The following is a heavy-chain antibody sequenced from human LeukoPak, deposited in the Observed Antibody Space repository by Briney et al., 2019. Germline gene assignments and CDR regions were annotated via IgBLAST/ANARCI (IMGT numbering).Heavy chain of an antibody. D-gene: IGHD3-22*01. Sequence: RRWACHAPRKGLEWVAGISDSGGRTNYAEAVKGRFTISRDNPKNTLYLQMNSLRAEDTAVYFCAKRGVVIRVILVGFHKEAYYFDSWGQGALVTVSS. J-gene: IGHJ4*02. V-gene: IGHV3-23*01. CDR3: AKRGVVIRVILVGFHKEAYYFDS. CDR2: ISDSGGRT.